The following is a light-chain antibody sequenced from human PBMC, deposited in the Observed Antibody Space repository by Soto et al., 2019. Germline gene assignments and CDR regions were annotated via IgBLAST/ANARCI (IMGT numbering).Light chain of an antibody. CDR1: QSVSNY. CDR2: DAS. Sequence: EIVLTQSPATLSLSPGERATLSCRASQSVSNYLAWYQQKPGQAPRLLIYDASNRATGIPARFSGSESGTDFTLTISRLEPEDVAVYYCQQRSNWPTFGGGTKLEIK. J-gene: IGKJ4*01. V-gene: IGKV3-11*01. CDR3: QQRSNWPT.